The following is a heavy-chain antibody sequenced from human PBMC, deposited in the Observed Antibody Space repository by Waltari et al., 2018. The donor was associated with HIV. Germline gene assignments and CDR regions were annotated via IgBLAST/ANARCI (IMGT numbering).Heavy chain of an antibody. Sequence: QVQLVQSGAEVKKPGASVKVSCKASGYTFTTYTVQWVRQAPGQRLEWMGGINSRNGNTKYSQKFQGRVTITRDTSASTAYMELSSLRSEDTAVYYCARDSGFDYWGQGTLVTVSS. J-gene: IGHJ4*02. CDR1: GYTFTTYT. CDR2: INSRNGNT. D-gene: IGHD6-25*01. CDR3: ARDSGFDY. V-gene: IGHV1-3*01.